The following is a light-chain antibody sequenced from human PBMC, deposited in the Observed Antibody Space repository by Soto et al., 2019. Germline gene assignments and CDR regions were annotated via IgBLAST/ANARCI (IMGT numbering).Light chain of an antibody. Sequence: QSVLTQPASVSGSPRQSITISCTGTSSDVGSYNLVSWYQQHPGKAPKLMIYEVNKRPSGVSNRFSGSKSGNTASLTISGFQAEDEADYYCCSYVSSSTSSVVFGGGTKVTVL. CDR3: CSYVSSSTSSVV. J-gene: IGLJ2*01. V-gene: IGLV2-23*02. CDR1: SSDVGSYNL. CDR2: EVN.